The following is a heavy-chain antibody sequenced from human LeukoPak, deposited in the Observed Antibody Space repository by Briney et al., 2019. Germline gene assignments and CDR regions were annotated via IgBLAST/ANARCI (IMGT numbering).Heavy chain of an antibody. J-gene: IGHJ4*02. CDR2: INPNIGGT. CDR3: ARAPMIVVVFPPRLDY. Sequence: ASVKVSCKTSGYTFTGYYMHWVRQAPGQGLEWMGWINPNIGGTNYAQKFQDRVTMTGDTSISTAYMELSRLTSDDTAVYYCARAPMIVVVFPPRLDYWGQGTLVTVSS. CDR1: GYTFTGYY. D-gene: IGHD3-22*01. V-gene: IGHV1-2*02.